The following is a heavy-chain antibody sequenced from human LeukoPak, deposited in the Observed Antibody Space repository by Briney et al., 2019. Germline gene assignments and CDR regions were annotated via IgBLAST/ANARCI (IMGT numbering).Heavy chain of an antibody. Sequence: TGGSLRLSCAASGFTFSRYAMNWVRQAPGKGLEWVSAISGSGSSTYYADSVKGRFTISRDNSKNTLYLQMNSLRAEDTAVYYCAKDGPGGWGYFDYWGQGTLVTVSS. CDR1: GFTFSRYA. V-gene: IGHV3-23*01. CDR2: ISGSGSST. CDR3: AKDGPGGWGYFDY. D-gene: IGHD6-19*01. J-gene: IGHJ4*02.